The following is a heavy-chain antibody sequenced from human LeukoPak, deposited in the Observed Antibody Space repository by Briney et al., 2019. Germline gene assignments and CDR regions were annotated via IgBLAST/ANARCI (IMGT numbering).Heavy chain of an antibody. J-gene: IGHJ4*01. CDR3: ARDLRHAEFDY. V-gene: IGHV4-4*07. Sequence: SETLSLTCTVSGASISSYFWSWIRQPAGKGLEWIGRIYTSGSSNYNPSLKSRVTISLDKSKNQFSLELSSVTAADTAVYYCARDLRHAEFDYWGQEPWSPSPQ. CDR1: GASISSYF. CDR2: IYTSGSS.